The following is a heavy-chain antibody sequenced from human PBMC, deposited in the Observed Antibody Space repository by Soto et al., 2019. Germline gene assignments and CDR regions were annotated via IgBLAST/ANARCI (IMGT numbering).Heavy chain of an antibody. CDR3: AKAPANIVVVITVPFDY. V-gene: IGHV3-23*01. CDR1: GFTFSSYA. CDR2: ISGSGGST. J-gene: IGHJ4*02. Sequence: LRLSCAASGFTFSSYAMSWVRQAPGKGLEWVSAISGSGGSTYYADSVKGRFTISRDNSKNTLYLQMNSLRAEDTAVYYCAKAPANIVVVITVPFDYWGQGTLVTVSS. D-gene: IGHD3-22*01.